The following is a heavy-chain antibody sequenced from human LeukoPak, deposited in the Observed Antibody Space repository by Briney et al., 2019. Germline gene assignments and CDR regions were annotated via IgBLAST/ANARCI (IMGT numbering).Heavy chain of an antibody. CDR1: GGSISSSSYY. V-gene: IGHV4-39*01. J-gene: IGHJ4*02. Sequence: SETLSLTCTVSGGSISSSSYYWGWIRQPPGKGLEWIGGIYYSGSTYYNPSLKSRVTISVDTSKNQFSLKLNSVTAADTAVYYCARLLRSGWYHYWGQGTLVTVSS. CDR2: IYYSGST. D-gene: IGHD6-19*01. CDR3: ARLLRSGWYHY.